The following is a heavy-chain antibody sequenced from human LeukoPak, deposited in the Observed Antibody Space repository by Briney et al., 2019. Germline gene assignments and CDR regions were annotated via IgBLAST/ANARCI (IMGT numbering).Heavy chain of an antibody. CDR3: ASGRGDGYNYGFDY. D-gene: IGHD5-24*01. Sequence: ASVKVSCKASGGTLSSYAISFVRQAPGHALEWMGWIIPIFGTANYAQKLQGRVTITADKSTSTAYMELSSLRSEDTAVYYCASGRGDGYNYGFDYWGQGTLVTVSS. CDR2: IIPIFGTA. V-gene: IGHV1-69*06. J-gene: IGHJ4*02. CDR1: GGTLSSYA.